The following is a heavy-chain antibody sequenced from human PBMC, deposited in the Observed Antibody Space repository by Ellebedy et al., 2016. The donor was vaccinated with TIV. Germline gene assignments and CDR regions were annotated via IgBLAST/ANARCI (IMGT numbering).Heavy chain of an antibody. CDR1: GYRFSNYW. D-gene: IGHD3-22*01. V-gene: IGHV5-51*01. J-gene: IGHJ4*02. Sequence: GESLKISCKGSGYRFSNYWIGWVRQMPGKGLEWMGVIYPGDSDTRYSPSLQGQVTISADKSISTAYLQWSSLKASDTAMYYCARRGDSSGYLDLDYWGQGTLVTVSS. CDR3: ARRGDSSGYLDLDY. CDR2: IYPGDSDT.